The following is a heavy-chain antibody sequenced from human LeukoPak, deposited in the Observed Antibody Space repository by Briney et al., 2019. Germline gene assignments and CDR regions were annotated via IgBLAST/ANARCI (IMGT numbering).Heavy chain of an antibody. J-gene: IGHJ4*02. CDR1: GGSISSYY. CDR2: IYYSGST. D-gene: IGHD3-3*01. V-gene: IGHV4-59*12. CDR3: ARRGIFGAVPWGY. Sequence: TTSETLSLTCTVSGGSISSYYWSWIRQPPGKGLEWIGYIYYSGSTNYNPSLKSRVTISVDTSKNQFSLKLSSVTAADTAVYYCARRGIFGAVPWGYWGQGTLVTVSS.